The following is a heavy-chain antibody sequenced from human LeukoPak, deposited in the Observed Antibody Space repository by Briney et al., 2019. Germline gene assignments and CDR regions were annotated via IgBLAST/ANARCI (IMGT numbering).Heavy chain of an antibody. CDR2: IWSDGTNK. CDR3: ARDAQRGFDYSNSLRY. CDR1: GFTFNHYG. V-gene: IGHV3-33*01. J-gene: IGHJ4*02. D-gene: IGHD4-11*01. Sequence: GGSLTLSCAATGFTFNHYGMHWVRQAPGKGLEWVAVIWSDGTNKYYAGSVKGRFTISRADSRNTVYLQMNTLRREDTGMYYCARDAQRGFDYSNSLRYWGQGTPVTVST.